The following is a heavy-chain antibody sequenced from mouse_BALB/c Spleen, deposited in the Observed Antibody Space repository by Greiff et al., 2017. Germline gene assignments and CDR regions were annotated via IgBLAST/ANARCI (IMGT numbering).Heavy chain of an antibody. CDR2: ISSGGSYT. Sequence: EVKLMESGGDLVKPGGSLKLSCAASGFTFSSYGMSWVRQTPDKRLEWVATISSGGSYTYYPDSVKGRFTISRDNAKNTLYLQMSSLKSEDTAMYYCARHGHYAMDYWGQGTSVTVSS. V-gene: IGHV5-6*01. J-gene: IGHJ4*01. CDR3: ARHGHYAMDY. CDR1: GFTFSSYG.